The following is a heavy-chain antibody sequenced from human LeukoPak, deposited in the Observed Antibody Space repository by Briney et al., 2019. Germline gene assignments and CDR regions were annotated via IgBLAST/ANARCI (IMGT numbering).Heavy chain of an antibody. Sequence: GESLRLSCEVSGFTFSSSRMNWVRQAPGKGLEWVSYISSRGTTKHYADSVKGRFTTSRDNAKNALYLQMNSLRVEDTAVYYCANFEPGYTSSWYAEFWGQGTLVTVSS. CDR3: ANFEPGYTSSWYAEF. J-gene: IGHJ4*02. D-gene: IGHD6-13*01. CDR1: GFTFSSSR. V-gene: IGHV3-48*01. CDR2: ISSRGTTK.